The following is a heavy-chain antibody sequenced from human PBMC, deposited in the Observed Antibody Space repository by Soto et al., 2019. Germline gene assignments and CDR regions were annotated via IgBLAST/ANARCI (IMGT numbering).Heavy chain of an antibody. CDR1: GFTFSSYA. Sequence: GGSLRLSCSASGFTFSSYAMHWVRQAPGKGLEYVSAISSNGGSTYYADSVKGRFTISRDNSKNTLYLQMSSLRAEDTAVYYCVKSQRRQLLLLQSFDYWGQGTLVTVSS. CDR3: VKSQRRQLLLLQSFDY. V-gene: IGHV3-64D*08. D-gene: IGHD2-15*01. J-gene: IGHJ4*02. CDR2: ISSNGGST.